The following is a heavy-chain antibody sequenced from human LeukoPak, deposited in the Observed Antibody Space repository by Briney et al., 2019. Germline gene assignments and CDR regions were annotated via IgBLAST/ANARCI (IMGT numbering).Heavy chain of an antibody. CDR3: ARDSSTYGDCAYWFDP. J-gene: IGHJ5*02. CDR2: IYHSGST. CDR1: GGSISSSNW. D-gene: IGHD4-17*01. V-gene: IGHV4-4*02. Sequence: PSETLSLTCAVSGGSISSSNWWSWVRQPPGKGLEWIGEIYHSGSTNYNPSLKSRVTISVDKSKNQFSLKLSSVTAADTAVYYCARDSSTYGDCAYWFDPWGQGTLVTVSS.